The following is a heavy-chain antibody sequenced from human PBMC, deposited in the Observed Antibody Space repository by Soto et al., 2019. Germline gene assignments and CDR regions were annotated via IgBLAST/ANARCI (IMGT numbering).Heavy chain of an antibody. CDR1: GGSFSGYY. Sequence: SETLSLTCAVYGGSFSGYYWSWIRQPPGKGLEWIGEINHSGSTNYNPSLKSRVTISVDTSKNQFSLKLSSVTAADTAVYYCARGYIAVAGTLSYYMDVWGQGTTVTVSS. J-gene: IGHJ6*03. D-gene: IGHD6-19*01. CDR3: ARGYIAVAGTLSYYMDV. V-gene: IGHV4-34*01. CDR2: INHSGST.